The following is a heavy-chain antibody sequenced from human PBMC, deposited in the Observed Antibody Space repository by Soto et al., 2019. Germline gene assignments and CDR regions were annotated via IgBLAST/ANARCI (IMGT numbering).Heavy chain of an antibody. J-gene: IGHJ6*02. V-gene: IGHV1-18*01. Sequence: QVQLVQSGDEVKKPGASVKVSCKASGYIFVNYGIAWVRQAPGHGLEWMGWISPYTGNTHSATKVQGRLTMTTDTXXSTAYMDLGSLTSDDTAVYYCVMVDNYVTPTPQDVWGQGTTVTVSS. CDR3: VMVDNYVTPTPQDV. CDR1: GYIFVNYG. D-gene: IGHD3-16*01. CDR2: ISPYTGNT.